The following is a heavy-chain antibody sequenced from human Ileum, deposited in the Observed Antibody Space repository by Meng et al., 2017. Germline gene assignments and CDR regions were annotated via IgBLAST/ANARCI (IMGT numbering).Heavy chain of an antibody. CDR1: GFRFSSHS. D-gene: IGHD2-15*01. CDR3: ARHLGYCSGGSCHQ. V-gene: IGHV3-21*04. J-gene: IGHJ4*02. Sequence: EVQLVESGGGLVKPGGSLRLSCPASGFRFSSHSMNWIRQAPGKSLEWVSFISSGSDYVYYGDSVRGRFTVSRDNAKNALYLQMDSLRVEDTALYFCARHLGYCSGGSCHQWGQGTLVTVSS. CDR2: ISSGSDYV.